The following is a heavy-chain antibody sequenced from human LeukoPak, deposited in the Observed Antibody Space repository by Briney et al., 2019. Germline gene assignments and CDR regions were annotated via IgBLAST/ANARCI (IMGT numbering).Heavy chain of an antibody. CDR3: ARDLDYYDSSGYYWGY. D-gene: IGHD3-22*01. J-gene: IGHJ4*02. V-gene: IGHV3-20*04. Sequence: GGSLRLSCAASGFTFDDYGMGWVRPAPGKGLEWVSGINWNGGSTGYADSVKGRFTISRDNAKNSLYLQMNSLRAEDTALYYCARDLDYYDSSGYYWGYWGQGTLVTVSS. CDR2: INWNGGST. CDR1: GFTFDDYG.